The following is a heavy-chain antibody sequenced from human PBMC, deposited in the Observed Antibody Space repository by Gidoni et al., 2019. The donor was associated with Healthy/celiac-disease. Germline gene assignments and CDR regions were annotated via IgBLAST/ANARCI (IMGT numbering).Heavy chain of an antibody. Sequence: QVQLVQSGAEVKKPGASVKVSCTASGYTFTGYYMHWLRQAPGQGLEWMGWINPNSGGTNYAQKSQGWVTMTRDTSISTAYMELSRLRSDDTAVYYCARAGSWPLWYYYGMDVWGQGTTVTVSS. CDR3: ARAGSWPLWYYYGMDV. J-gene: IGHJ6*02. CDR1: GYTFTGYY. D-gene: IGHD6-13*01. V-gene: IGHV1-2*04. CDR2: INPNSGGT.